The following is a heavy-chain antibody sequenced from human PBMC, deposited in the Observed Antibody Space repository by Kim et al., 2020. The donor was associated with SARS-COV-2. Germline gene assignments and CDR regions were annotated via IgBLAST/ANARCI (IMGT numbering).Heavy chain of an antibody. D-gene: IGHD3-3*01. Sequence: APVNGRITISRDDTKKTLYLQMNSLKAEDTAVYYCTREVIRFLDTYYFDYWGQGTLVTVSS. V-gene: IGHV3-15*01. CDR3: TREVIRFLDTYYFDY. J-gene: IGHJ4*02.